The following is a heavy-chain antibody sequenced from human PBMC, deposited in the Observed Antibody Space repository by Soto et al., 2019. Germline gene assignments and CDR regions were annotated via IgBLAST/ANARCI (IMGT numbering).Heavy chain of an antibody. Sequence: ASVKVSCKASGYTFTSYGISWVGQAPGQGLEWMGGISAIIGTANYAQKFQGRVTITTDKSTSTAYMELSSLRSEDTAVYYCASGTAMAPDAFDIWGQGTMVTVSS. J-gene: IGHJ3*02. V-gene: IGHV1-18*04. CDR2: ISAIIGTA. D-gene: IGHD5-18*01. CDR3: ASGTAMAPDAFDI. CDR1: GYTFTSYG.